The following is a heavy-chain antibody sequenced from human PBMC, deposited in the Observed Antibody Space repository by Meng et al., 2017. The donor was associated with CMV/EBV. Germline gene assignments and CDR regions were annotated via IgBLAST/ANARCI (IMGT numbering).Heavy chain of an antibody. CDR3: AITHLSEQLPRN. J-gene: IGHJ4*02. D-gene: IGHD6-13*01. V-gene: IGHV3-7*01. CDR1: GFTVSDHW. CDR2: IRRDGREI. Sequence: GGSLRLSCVASGFTVSDHWMGWVRQAPGKGLEWVADIRRDGREIYYVDSVKGRFTISRDNAKNSLYLQMNSLRVEDTAVYYCAITHLSEQLPRNWGQGTLVTVSS.